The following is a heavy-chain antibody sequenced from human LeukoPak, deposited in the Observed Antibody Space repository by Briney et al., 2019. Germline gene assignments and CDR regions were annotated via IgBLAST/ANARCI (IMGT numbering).Heavy chain of an antibody. CDR3: AKRLPVVGDRNRAFDY. V-gene: IGHV3-33*06. CDR2: IWYDGSNK. Sequence: GGSLRLSCAASGFTFSSYGMHWVRQAPGKGLEWVAVIWYDGSNKYYADSVKGRSTISRDNSKNTLYLQMNSLRAEDTAVYYCAKRLPVVGDRNRAFDYWGQGTLVTVSS. J-gene: IGHJ4*02. D-gene: IGHD2-21*02. CDR1: GFTFSSYG.